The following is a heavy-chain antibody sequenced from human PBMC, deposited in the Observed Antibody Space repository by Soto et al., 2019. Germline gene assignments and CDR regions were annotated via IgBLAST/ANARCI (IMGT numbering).Heavy chain of an antibody. CDR1: GGTFSSYA. V-gene: IGHV1-69*13. CDR3: ASRSRIGGYDRLLDY. Sequence: ASVKVSCKASGGTFSSYAISWVRQAPGQGLEWMGGIIPIFGTANYAQKFQGRVTITADESTSTAYMELSSLRSEDTAVYYCASRSRIGGYDRLLDYWGQGTLVTV. CDR2: IIPIFGTA. D-gene: IGHD5-12*01. J-gene: IGHJ4*02.